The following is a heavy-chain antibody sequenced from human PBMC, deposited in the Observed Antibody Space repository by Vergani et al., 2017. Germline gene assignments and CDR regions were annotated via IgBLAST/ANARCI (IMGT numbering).Heavy chain of an antibody. CDR2: IDRNYGVK. V-gene: IGHV3-9*01. Sequence: EVQLVESGGGLVQPGGSLRLSCTASGFTFRAFAFHWVRQVSGRGLEWVSGIDRNYGVKNGYSFKGRFSISRDNAKKAVFLQMNNLRHEDTALYFCVKDNDYDADGPFDLWCRGTLVTVSS. D-gene: IGHD3-16*01. J-gene: IGHJ2*01. CDR1: GFTFRAFA. CDR3: VKDNDYDADGPFDL.